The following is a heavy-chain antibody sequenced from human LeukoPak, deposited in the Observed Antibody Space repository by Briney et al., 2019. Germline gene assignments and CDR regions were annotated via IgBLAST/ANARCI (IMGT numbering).Heavy chain of an antibody. CDR3: ARVEDGSGSTSDY. D-gene: IGHD3-10*01. V-gene: IGHV1-69*04. J-gene: IGHJ4*02. CDR1: GYTFTSYY. Sequence: SVKVSCKASGYTFTSYYMHWVRQAPGQGLEWMGRIIPIFGIANYAQKFQGRVTITADKSTSTAYMELSSLRSEDTAVYYCARVEDGSGSTSDYWGQGTLVTVSS. CDR2: IIPIFGIA.